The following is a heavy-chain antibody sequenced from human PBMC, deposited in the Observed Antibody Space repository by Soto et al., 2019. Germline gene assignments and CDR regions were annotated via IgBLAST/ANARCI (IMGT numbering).Heavy chain of an antibody. D-gene: IGHD6-19*01. CDR3: ASRGIAVAGTFYGMDV. V-gene: IGHV5-51*01. J-gene: IGHJ6*01. Sequence: PGASLKISCKGSGYSFTSYWIGWVRQMPGKGLEWMGIIYPGDSDTRYSPSFQGQVTISADKSISTAYLQWRSLKASDTAMYYCASRGIAVAGTFYGMDVWGQGTTVTVS. CDR1: GYSFTSYW. CDR2: IYPGDSDT.